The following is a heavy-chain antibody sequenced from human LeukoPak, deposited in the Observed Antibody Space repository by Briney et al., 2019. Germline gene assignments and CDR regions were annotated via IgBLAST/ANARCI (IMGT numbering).Heavy chain of an antibody. V-gene: IGHV3-53*01. D-gene: IGHD5-18*01. CDR1: GFTVSSNC. J-gene: IGHJ4*02. Sequence: PGGSLRLSCAASGFTVSSNCMSWVRQAPGRGLEWVSVIYTVGNTYYAESVKGRFTISRDNSNNTLYLQMNSLRAEDTAVYYCARGYSYGYFDYWGQGTLVTVSS. CDR3: ARGYSYGYFDY. CDR2: IYTVGNT.